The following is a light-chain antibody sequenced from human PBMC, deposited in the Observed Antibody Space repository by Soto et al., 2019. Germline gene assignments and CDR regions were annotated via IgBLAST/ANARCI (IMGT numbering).Light chain of an antibody. CDR3: QEGTYWPA. Sequence: EIVLTQSPAILSLSPGEKATLSCRASQSVSGSLGWYQQKPGQAPRLIIYDASVRATGIPARFSGSGSGTDFTLTISSLEPEDFAVYYCQEGTYWPAFGGGTKVEIE. CDR1: QSVSGS. CDR2: DAS. V-gene: IGKV3-11*01. J-gene: IGKJ4*01.